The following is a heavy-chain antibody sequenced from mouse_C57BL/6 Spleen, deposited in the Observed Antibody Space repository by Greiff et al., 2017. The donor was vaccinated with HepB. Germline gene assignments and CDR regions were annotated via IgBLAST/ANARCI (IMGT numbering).Heavy chain of an antibody. J-gene: IGHJ4*01. D-gene: IGHD3-2*02. Sequence: QVTLKESGPGILQSSQTLSLTCSFSGFSLSTSGMGVSWIRQPSGKGLEWLAHIYWDDDKRSNPSLKSRRTISKDTSRNQVFLKITSVDTADTAKSDCTRSETAQANGDLYYYAMDDGGQGTSVTVSS. CDR1: GFSLSTSGMG. CDR3: TRSETAQANGDLYYYAMDD. CDR2: IYWDDDK. V-gene: IGHV8-12*01.